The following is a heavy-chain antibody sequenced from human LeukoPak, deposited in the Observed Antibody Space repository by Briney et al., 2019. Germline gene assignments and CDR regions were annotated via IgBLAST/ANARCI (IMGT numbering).Heavy chain of an antibody. V-gene: IGHV3-7*01. Sequence: GGSLRLSCAASGFIFSSYCMSWVRQAPGKGLEWVANIKQDGSQKYYVDSVKGRFSISRDNAKNSLYLQMSSLRDEDTALYCWARKPCGSGSYQFDYWGQGTLVTVSS. J-gene: IGHJ4*02. CDR3: ARKPCGSGSYQFDY. D-gene: IGHD3-10*01. CDR1: GFIFSSYC. CDR2: IKQDGSQK.